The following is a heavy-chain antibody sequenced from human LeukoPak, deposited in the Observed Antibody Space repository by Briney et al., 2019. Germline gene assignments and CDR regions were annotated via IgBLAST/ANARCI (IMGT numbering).Heavy chain of an antibody. J-gene: IGHJ4*02. CDR2: IYYSGST. Sequence: SETLSLTCTVSGGSISSSSYYWGWIRQPQGKGLEWIGSIYYSGSTYYNPSLKSRVTISVDTSKNQFSLKLSSVTAADTAVYYCAGTMIVVKTGFDYWGQGTLVTVSS. CDR3: AGTMIVVKTGFDY. D-gene: IGHD3-22*01. CDR1: GGSISSSSYY. V-gene: IGHV4-39*01.